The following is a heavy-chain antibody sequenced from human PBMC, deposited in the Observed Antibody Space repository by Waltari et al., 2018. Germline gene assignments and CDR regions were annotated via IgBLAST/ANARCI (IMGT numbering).Heavy chain of an antibody. CDR2: ISYNSGET. V-gene: IGHV4-38-2*01. J-gene: IGHJ4*02. Sequence: QVQLRESGPGLVKASETLSLTCVVSGYSINSAYYWGWVRQPPGKGLEWIGNISYNSGETYDNPALKSRVAISLDTSKNQFSLKVTSVTAADTAVYYCAFRTSTISLPFDYWGQGALVSVSS. CDR1: GYSINSAYY. CDR3: AFRTSTISLPFDY.